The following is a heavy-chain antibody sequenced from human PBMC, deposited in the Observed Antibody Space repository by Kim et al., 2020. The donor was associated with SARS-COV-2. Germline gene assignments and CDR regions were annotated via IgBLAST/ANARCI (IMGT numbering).Heavy chain of an antibody. CDR3: ARSLYCSSTSCFYDMDV. CDR1: GFTFSTYE. D-gene: IGHD2-2*01. CDR2: ISTSGSTI. V-gene: IGHV3-48*03. Sequence: GGSLRLSCAASGFTFSTYEMNWVRQAPGKGLEWISYISTSGSTIYYADSVKGRITISRDNDKSSLSLQMNSLRAEDTAVYYCARSLYCSSTSCFYDMDVWGQGTTVTVSS. J-gene: IGHJ6*01.